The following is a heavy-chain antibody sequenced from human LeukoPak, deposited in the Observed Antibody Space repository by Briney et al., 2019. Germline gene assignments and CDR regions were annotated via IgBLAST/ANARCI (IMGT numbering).Heavy chain of an antibody. CDR3: ARGPRYGESGYNLGPY. CDR2: INPNSGGS. J-gene: IGHJ4*02. CDR1: GYTFTSYY. Sequence: GASVKVSCKASGYTFTSYYIHWMRQAPGQGLEWVGWINPNSGGSHYAQKFQGRVTMTRDTSINTGYMELTSLRIDDTAVYYCARGPRYGESGYNLGPYWGQGTLDTVSS. V-gene: IGHV1-2*02. D-gene: IGHD5-12*01.